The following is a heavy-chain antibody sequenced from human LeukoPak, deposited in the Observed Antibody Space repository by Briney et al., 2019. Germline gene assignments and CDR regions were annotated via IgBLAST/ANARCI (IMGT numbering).Heavy chain of an antibody. CDR1: GGSFSGYY. J-gene: IGHJ6*02. D-gene: IGHD2-2*01. CDR3: ARGRKYCSSTSCYYYYGMDV. Sequence: SETLSLTCAVYGGSFSGYYWSWIRQPPGKGLEWIGGINHSGSTNYNPSLKSRVTISVDTSKNQFSLKLGSVTAADTAVYYCARGRKYCSSTSCYYYYGMDVWGQGTTVTVSS. CDR2: INHSGST. V-gene: IGHV4-34*01.